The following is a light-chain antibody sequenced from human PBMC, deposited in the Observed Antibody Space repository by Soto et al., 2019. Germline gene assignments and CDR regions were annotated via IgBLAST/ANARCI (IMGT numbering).Light chain of an antibody. V-gene: IGKV1-39*01. CDR2: AAS. J-gene: IGKJ1*01. Sequence: DIQMTQSPSSLSASVGDRVTLTCRASQSISNYLNWYQQKPGKAPDLLIYAASNLQSGVPSRFSGSGSGTDFTLTISSLQPEDFATYFCQQSYSTPPWTFGQGTKVDIK. CDR1: QSISNY. CDR3: QQSYSTPPWT.